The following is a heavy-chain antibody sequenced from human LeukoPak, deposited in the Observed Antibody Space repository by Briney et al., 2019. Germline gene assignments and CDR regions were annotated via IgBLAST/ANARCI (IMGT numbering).Heavy chain of an antibody. Sequence: GESLKISCKGSGYSFTSYWIGWVRQMPGKGLEWMGIIYPGDSDTRYSPSFQGQVTISADKSISTAYLQWSSLKASDTAMYSCARRLSGIAAAGSYNWFDPWDQGTLVTVSS. V-gene: IGHV5-51*01. J-gene: IGHJ5*02. CDR1: GYSFTSYW. CDR2: IYPGDSDT. D-gene: IGHD6-13*01. CDR3: ARRLSGIAAAGSYNWFDP.